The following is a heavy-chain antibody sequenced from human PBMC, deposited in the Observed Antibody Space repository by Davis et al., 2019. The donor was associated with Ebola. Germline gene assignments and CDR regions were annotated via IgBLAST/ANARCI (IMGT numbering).Heavy chain of an antibody. J-gene: IGHJ6*02. CDR3: AKDFGWDV. CDR1: GFSFRNYG. D-gene: IGHD3-3*01. V-gene: IGHV3-30*02. Sequence: PGGSLRLSCGAPGFSFRNYGLHWVRQAPGKGLEWVSYIRNDGTKKYYADSVKGRFTISRDNSKSTLYLQMSSLRPDDTAVYYCAKDFGWDVWGQGTTVTVSS. CDR2: IRNDGTKK.